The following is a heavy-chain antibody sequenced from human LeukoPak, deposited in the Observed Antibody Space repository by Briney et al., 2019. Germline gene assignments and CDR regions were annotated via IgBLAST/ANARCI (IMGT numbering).Heavy chain of an antibody. CDR3: ARVGDHYDFWSGYYSNWFDP. D-gene: IGHD3-3*01. CDR2: IIPIFGTA. Sequence: SVKVSCKASGGTFSSYAISWVRQAPGQGLEWMGGIIPIFGTANYAQKFQGRVTITADESTSTAYMELSSLRSEDTAVYYCARVGDHYDFWSGYYSNWFDPWGQGTLVTVSS. V-gene: IGHV1-69*13. J-gene: IGHJ5*02. CDR1: GGTFSSYA.